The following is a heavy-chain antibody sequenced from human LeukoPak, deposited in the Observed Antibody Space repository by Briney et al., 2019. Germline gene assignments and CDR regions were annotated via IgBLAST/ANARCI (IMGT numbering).Heavy chain of an antibody. J-gene: IGHJ5*02. CDR3: ATWYSSSWYGNWFDP. D-gene: IGHD6-13*01. Sequence: ASVKVSCKGSNYTFTSYPINWVRQAPGRGLEWMGWMNPNSGNTGYAQKFQGRVTMTRNTSISTAYMELSSLRSEDTAVYYCATWYSSSWYGNWFDPWGQGTLVTVSS. CDR1: NYTFTSYP. V-gene: IGHV1-8*01. CDR2: MNPNSGNT.